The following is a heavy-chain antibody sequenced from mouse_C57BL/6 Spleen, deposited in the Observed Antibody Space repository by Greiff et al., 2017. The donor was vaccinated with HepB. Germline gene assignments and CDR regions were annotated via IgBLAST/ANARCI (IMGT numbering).Heavy chain of an antibody. Sequence: DVHLVESGGGLVKPGGSLKLSCAASGFTFSSYAMSWVRQTPEKRLEWVATISDGGSYTYYPDNVKGRFTISRDNAKNNLYLQMSHLKSEDTAMYYCAREGDYDGQGYFDYWGQGTTLTVSS. D-gene: IGHD2-4*01. CDR2: ISDGGSYT. J-gene: IGHJ2*01. V-gene: IGHV5-4*01. CDR1: GFTFSSYA. CDR3: AREGDYDGQGYFDY.